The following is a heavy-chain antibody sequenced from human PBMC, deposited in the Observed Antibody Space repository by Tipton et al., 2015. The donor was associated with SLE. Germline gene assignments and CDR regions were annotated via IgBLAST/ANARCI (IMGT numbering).Heavy chain of an antibody. V-gene: IGHV4-59*08. J-gene: IGHJ2*01. CDR3: ASADWDIRYFDL. D-gene: IGHD1-26*01. CDR1: GGSISSYY. Sequence: LRLSCTVSGGSISSYYWSWIRQPPGKGLEWIGYIYYSGSTYYNPSLKSRVTILEDTSKNQFSLKLRSVTAADTAVYYCASADWDIRYFDLWGRGTLVSVSS. CDR2: IYYSGST.